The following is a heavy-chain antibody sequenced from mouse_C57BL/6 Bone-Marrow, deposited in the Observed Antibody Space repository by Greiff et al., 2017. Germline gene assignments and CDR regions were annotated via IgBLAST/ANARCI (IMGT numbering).Heavy chain of an antibody. D-gene: IGHD2-5*01. Sequence: EVKLVESGGGLVQPGGSLSLSCAASGFTFTDYYMSWVRQPPGKALEWLGFIRNKANGYTTEYSASVKGRFTISRDNSPSILYLQMNALRAEDSATYYCVRSLPTIVTTRIRDYYAMDNWGQGASGTVSA. CDR1: GFTFTDYY. V-gene: IGHV7-3*01. CDR3: VRSLPTIVTTRIRDYYAMDN. J-gene: IGHJ4*01. CDR2: IRNKANGYTT.